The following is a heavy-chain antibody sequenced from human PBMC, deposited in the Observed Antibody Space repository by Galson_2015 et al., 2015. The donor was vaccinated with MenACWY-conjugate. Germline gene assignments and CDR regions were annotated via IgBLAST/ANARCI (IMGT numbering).Heavy chain of an antibody. CDR1: GFTFRNYW. J-gene: IGHJ6*02. V-gene: IGHV3-7*03. CDR3: ARGHYGMDV. CDR2: IKKDGSEK. Sequence: SLRLSCAVSGFTFRNYWLTWVRPAPGKGLAWVASIKKDGSEKYYVDSVKGRFTISRDNTKNSMYLEMNSLRAGDTAVYYWARGHYGMDVGGQGTRATASS.